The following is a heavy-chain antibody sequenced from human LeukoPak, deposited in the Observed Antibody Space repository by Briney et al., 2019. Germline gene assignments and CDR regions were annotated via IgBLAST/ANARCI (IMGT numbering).Heavy chain of an antibody. D-gene: IGHD2-2*01. CDR3: ARGPKDIVVVPAADGTYYYYYYYMDV. V-gene: IGHV1-2*02. Sequence: ASVKVSCKASGYTFTGYYMHWVRQAPGQGLEWMGWINPNSGGTNYAQKFQGRVTMTRDTSISTAYMELSRLRSDDTAVYYCARGPKDIVVVPAADGTYYYYYYYMDVWGKGTTVTVSS. CDR1: GYTFTGYY. CDR2: INPNSGGT. J-gene: IGHJ6*03.